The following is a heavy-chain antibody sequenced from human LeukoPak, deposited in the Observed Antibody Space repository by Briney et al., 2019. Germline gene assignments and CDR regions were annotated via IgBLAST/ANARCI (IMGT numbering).Heavy chain of an antibody. J-gene: IGHJ4*02. Sequence: GGSLRLSCATSAFTFCTYGMHWVRQAPGKGLEWVAYIRYDGSNKYYAGSVKGRFTISRDNSKNTLYLQMNSLRAEDTAVYYCARGARKGDDYGGFFDYWGQGTLVTVSS. CDR1: AFTFCTYG. CDR2: IRYDGSNK. CDR3: ARGARKGDDYGGFFDY. V-gene: IGHV3-30*02. D-gene: IGHD4-23*01.